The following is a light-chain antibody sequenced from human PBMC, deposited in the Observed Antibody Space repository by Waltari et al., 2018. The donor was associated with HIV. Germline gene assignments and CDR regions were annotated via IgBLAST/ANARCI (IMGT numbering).Light chain of an antibody. Sequence: DIQLTQSPSFLSASVGDRVTITCRASQGINHFLAWYQQKPGKAPKLLIYSTSTLYRGVPSRFSGSGSGTEFTLTISSLQPEDFATYYCQQVNRSPLTFGGGTKVEIK. CDR1: QGINHF. CDR2: STS. V-gene: IGKV1-9*01. J-gene: IGKJ4*01. CDR3: QQVNRSPLT.